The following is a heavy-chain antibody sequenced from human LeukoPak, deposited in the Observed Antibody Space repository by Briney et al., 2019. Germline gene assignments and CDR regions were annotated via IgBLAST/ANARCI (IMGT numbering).Heavy chain of an antibody. V-gene: IGHV1-18*04. D-gene: IGHD3-22*01. CDR1: GYTFTSYY. CDR3: ARVRDYYASSDYSDH. J-gene: IGHJ4*02. CDR2: ISGYNAKT. Sequence: ASVKVSCKTSGYTFTSYYVGWVRQAPGQGLEWMGWISGYNAKTKYVQKFQGRITMTIDTSTTTAYMELRSLTSDDTAVYYCARVRDYYASSDYSDHWGQGTLVTVSS.